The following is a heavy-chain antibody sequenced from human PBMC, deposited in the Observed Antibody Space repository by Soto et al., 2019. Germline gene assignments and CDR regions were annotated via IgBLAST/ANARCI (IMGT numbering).Heavy chain of an antibody. D-gene: IGHD2-2*01. CDR1: GFTFSSYA. CDR3: ARTIWQDIVVVPAYYFDY. J-gene: IGHJ4*02. V-gene: IGHV3-30-3*01. Sequence: PGGSLRLSCAASGFTFSSYAMQWVRQAPGKGLEWVAVISYDGSNKYYADSVKGRFTISRDNSKNTRYLQMNSLRAEDTAVYYCARTIWQDIVVVPAYYFDYWGQGTLVTVSS. CDR2: ISYDGSNK.